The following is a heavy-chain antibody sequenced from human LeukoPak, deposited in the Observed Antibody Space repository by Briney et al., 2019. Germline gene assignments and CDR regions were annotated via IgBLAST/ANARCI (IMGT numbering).Heavy chain of an antibody. CDR3: ARDPTYYYESSSYPLYYFDY. D-gene: IGHD3-22*01. Sequence: ASVKVSCKASGYTFTSYYMHWVRQPPGQGLEWLGIINPSGGSTSYAQKFQGRVTMTRHTSTSTDYMELSNLRSEDTAMYYCARDPTYYYESSSYPLYYFDYWGQGTLVTVSS. V-gene: IGHV1-46*03. CDR1: GYTFTSYY. CDR2: INPSGGST. J-gene: IGHJ4*02.